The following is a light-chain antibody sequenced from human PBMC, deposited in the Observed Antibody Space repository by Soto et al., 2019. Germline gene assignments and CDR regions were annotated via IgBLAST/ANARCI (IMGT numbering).Light chain of an antibody. CDR3: QQRNVWPPIT. V-gene: IGKV3-11*01. CDR2: DST. J-gene: IGKJ5*01. CDR1: QSIHTS. Sequence: EIVLTQAPATLPLSPGERATLSCRASQSIHTSLAWYQQKPGQPPRLVVYDSTLRANGVPDRFGGSRSGTEFTLTINNLEPEDFAVYYCQQRNVWPPITFGQGTRLEIK.